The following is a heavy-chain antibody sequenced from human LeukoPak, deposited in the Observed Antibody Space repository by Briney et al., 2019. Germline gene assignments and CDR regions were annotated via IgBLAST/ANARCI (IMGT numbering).Heavy chain of an antibody. V-gene: IGHV4-39*01. D-gene: IGHD2-15*01. CDR1: GGSVSSSSYY. J-gene: IGHJ4*02. Sequence: SETLSLTCTVSGGSVSSSSYYWGWIRQPPGKGLEWIGSVYYSGSTYYNPSLKSRVTISVYTSKNQFSLKMSSVTAADTTLFYCARHRGGSSPSVFDSWGQGTLVTVSS. CDR3: ARHRGGSSPSVFDS. CDR2: VYYSGST.